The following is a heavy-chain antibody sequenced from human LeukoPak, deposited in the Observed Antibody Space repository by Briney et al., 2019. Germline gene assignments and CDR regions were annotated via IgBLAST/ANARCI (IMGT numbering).Heavy chain of an antibody. J-gene: IGHJ5*02. V-gene: IGHV1-24*01. CDR1: GYTLTELS. Sequence: GASVKVSCKVSGYTLTELSMHWVRQAPGKGLEWMGGFDPEDGETIYAQKFQGRVTMTEDTSTDTAYMELSSLRSEDTAVYYCATYVGGSSWYGDNWFDPWGQGTLVTVSS. CDR3: ATYVGGSSWYGDNWFDP. CDR2: FDPEDGET. D-gene: IGHD6-13*01.